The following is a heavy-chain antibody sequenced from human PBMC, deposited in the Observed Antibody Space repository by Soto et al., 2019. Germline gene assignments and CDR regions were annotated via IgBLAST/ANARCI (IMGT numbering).Heavy chain of an antibody. CDR1: GGSISSYY. D-gene: IGHD4-17*01. Sequence: PSETLSLTCTVSGGSISSYYWSWIRQPPGKGLEWIGYIYYSGSTNYNPSLKSRVTISVDTSKNQFSLKLSSVTAADTAVYYCVRHPRMTTVTSPYYFDYWGQGTLVTVSS. CDR2: IYYSGST. V-gene: IGHV4-59*08. CDR3: VRHPRMTTVTSPYYFDY. J-gene: IGHJ4*02.